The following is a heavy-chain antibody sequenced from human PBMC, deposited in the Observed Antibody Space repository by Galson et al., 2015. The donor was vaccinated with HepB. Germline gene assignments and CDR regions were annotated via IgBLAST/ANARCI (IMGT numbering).Heavy chain of an antibody. V-gene: IGHV4-39*01. D-gene: IGHD6-13*01. CDR1: GGSISSSSYY. J-gene: IGHJ4*02. CDR2: IYYSGST. CDR3: ARQYSSSWYAIGYYFDY. Sequence: LSLTCTVSGGSISSSSYYWGWIRQPPGKGLEWIGSIYYSGSTYYNPSLKSRVTISVDTSKNQFSLKLSSVTAADTAVYYCARQYSSSWYAIGYYFDYWGQGTLVTVSS.